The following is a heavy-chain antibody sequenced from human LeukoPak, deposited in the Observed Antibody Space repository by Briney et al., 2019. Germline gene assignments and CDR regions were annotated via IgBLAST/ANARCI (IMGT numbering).Heavy chain of an antibody. D-gene: IGHD2-15*01. Sequence: QPGGSLRLSCAASGFTFSSYWMSWVRQAPGKGLEWVANIKQDGSEKYYVDSVKGRFTISRDNAKNSLYLQMNSLRAEDTAVYYCARDSGGGDYYYYGMDVWAKGPRSPSP. J-gene: IGHJ6*02. CDR1: GFTFSSYW. CDR2: IKQDGSEK. CDR3: ARDSGGGDYYYYGMDV. V-gene: IGHV3-7*03.